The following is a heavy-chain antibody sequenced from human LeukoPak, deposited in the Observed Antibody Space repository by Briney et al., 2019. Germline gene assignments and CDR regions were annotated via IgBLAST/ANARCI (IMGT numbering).Heavy chain of an antibody. V-gene: IGHV3-48*03. Sequence: GGSLRLSCVASGFTFSSYEMNWVRQAPGKGLEWVSYISSSGSTIYYADSVKGRFTISRDNAKNSLYLQMNSLRAEDTAVYYCARSYCSGGSCYLGYWGQGTLVTVSS. CDR1: GFTFSSYE. J-gene: IGHJ4*02. D-gene: IGHD2-15*01. CDR2: ISSSGSTI. CDR3: ARSYCSGGSCYLGY.